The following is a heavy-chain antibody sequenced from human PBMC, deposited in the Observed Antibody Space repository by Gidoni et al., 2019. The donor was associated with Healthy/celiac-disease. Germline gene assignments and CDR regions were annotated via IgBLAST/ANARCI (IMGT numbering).Heavy chain of an antibody. CDR2: IYYSGST. Sequence: QLQLQESGPGLVKPSETLSLTCTVSGGSISSSSYYWGWFRQPPGKGLEWIGRIYYSGSTYYNPSLKSRVTISVDTSKNQFSLKLSAVTAADTAVYYCAKYSSSWTFFDYWGQGTLVTVSS. CDR3: AKYSSSWTFFDY. V-gene: IGHV4-39*01. D-gene: IGHD6-13*01. CDR1: GGSISSSSYY. J-gene: IGHJ4*02.